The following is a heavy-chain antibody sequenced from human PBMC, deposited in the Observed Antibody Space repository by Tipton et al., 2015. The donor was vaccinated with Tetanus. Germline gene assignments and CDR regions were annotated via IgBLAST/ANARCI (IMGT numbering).Heavy chain of an antibody. CDR3: ARDREAFDF. CDR1: GYTFTQYY. D-gene: IGHD1-26*01. J-gene: IGHJ3*01. Sequence: QLVQSGPEVKKPGASVKLSCKTSGYTFTQYYLHWVRQAPGQGLEWMGMIYPSDGSTSYAQKLQGRVTMTRDTPTSTVYMELSSLGSEDTAVYYCARDREAFDFWGQGTMVTVSS. V-gene: IGHV1-46*04. CDR2: IYPSDGST.